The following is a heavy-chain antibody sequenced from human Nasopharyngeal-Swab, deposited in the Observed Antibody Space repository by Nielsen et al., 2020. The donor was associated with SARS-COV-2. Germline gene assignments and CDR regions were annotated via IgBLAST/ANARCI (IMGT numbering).Heavy chain of an antibody. CDR3: ARALGYDSSVVDY. J-gene: IGHJ4*02. V-gene: IGHV4-61*02. Sequence: LRLSCTVSGGSISSGSYYWSWIRQPAGKGLEWIGRIYTSGSTNYNPSLKSRVTISVDRSKNQFSLKLSSVTAADTAVYYCARALGYDSSVVDYWGQGTLVTVSS. CDR2: IYTSGST. D-gene: IGHD3-22*01. CDR1: GGSISSGSYY.